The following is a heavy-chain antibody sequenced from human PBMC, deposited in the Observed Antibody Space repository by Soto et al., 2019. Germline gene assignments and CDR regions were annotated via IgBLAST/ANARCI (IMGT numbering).Heavy chain of an antibody. CDR3: ARAGGSNKFYYYYYGMDV. J-gene: IGHJ6*02. D-gene: IGHD6-13*01. V-gene: IGHV3-30-3*01. CDR1: GFTFSSYA. Sequence: LRLSCAASGFTFSSYAIHWVRQAPGKGLEWVTVISYDGSNKYYADSVKGRFTISRDNSKSTLYLQMNSLRAEDTAVYYCARAGGSNKFYYYYYGMDVWGQGTTVTVSS. CDR2: ISYDGSNK.